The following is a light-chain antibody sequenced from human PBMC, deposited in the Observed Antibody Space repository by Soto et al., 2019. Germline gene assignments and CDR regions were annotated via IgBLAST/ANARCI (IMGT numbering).Light chain of an antibody. CDR2: DVF. CDR3: SSYPSTGPLDV. CDR1: SSDVGGGNS. Sequence: QSALTHPASVSASPGQSISISCTGTSSDVGGGNSVSWYQQYPGKPPKVITYDVFNRPSGVSNRFHGSKSGNTASLTISWLQVEYEADYYCSSYPSTGPLDVFGSGTPVTVL. J-gene: IGLJ1*01. V-gene: IGLV2-14*03.